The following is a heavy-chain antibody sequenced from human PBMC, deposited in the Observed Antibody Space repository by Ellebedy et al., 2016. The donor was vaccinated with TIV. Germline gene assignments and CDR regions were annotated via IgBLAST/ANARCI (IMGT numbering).Heavy chain of an antibody. D-gene: IGHD5-18*01. CDR3: ARQFTAYSYSFDI. V-gene: IGHV3-7*01. J-gene: IGHJ3*02. Sequence: ESLKISXAGSGFTFSIYWMTWVRQAPGKGLESVANIQQDGSETYYVDSVKGRFTISRDNAKNSLYLKMHSLRAEDTAVYYCARQFTAYSYSFDIWGQGTMVTVSP. CDR2: IQQDGSET. CDR1: GFTFSIYW.